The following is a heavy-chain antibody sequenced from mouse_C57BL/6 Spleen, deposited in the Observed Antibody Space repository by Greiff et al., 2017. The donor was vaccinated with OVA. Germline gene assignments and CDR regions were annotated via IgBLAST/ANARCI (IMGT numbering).Heavy chain of an antibody. D-gene: IGHD4-1*01. Sequence: QVQLQQSGAELVRPGSSVKLSCKASGYTFTSYWMHWVKQRPIQGLEWIGNIDPSDSETHYNQKFKDKATLTVDKSSSTAYMQLSSLTSEDSAVYYCARSNWEEAMDYWGQGTSVTVSS. CDR2: IDPSDSET. V-gene: IGHV1-52*01. CDR1: GYTFTSYW. J-gene: IGHJ4*01. CDR3: ARSNWEEAMDY.